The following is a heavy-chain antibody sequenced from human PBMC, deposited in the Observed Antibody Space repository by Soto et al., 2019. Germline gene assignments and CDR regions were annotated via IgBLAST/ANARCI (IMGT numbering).Heavy chain of an antibody. V-gene: IGHV4-39*01. CDR2: IYYSGST. D-gene: IGHD2-2*02. CDR1: GGSISSSSYY. Sequence: QLLESGPGLVKPSETLSLTCTVSGGSISSSSYYWGWIRQPPGKGLEWIGSIYYSGSTYYNPSLKSRVTISVDTSKNQFSLKLSSVTAADTAVYYCAGIPAAIGVGWFDPWGQGTLVTVSS. CDR3: AGIPAAIGVGWFDP. J-gene: IGHJ5*02.